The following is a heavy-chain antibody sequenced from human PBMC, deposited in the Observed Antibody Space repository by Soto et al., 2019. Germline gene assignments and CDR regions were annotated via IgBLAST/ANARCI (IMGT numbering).Heavy chain of an antibody. D-gene: IGHD3-16*01. J-gene: IGHJ4*02. Sequence: QVQLVESGGGAVQPGTSLRLSCAASGFSFSSFGMHWVRQAPGKGLEWVAVISYDVSNKDYVDSVKGRFTISRDNSKNMLYLQMNSMRAEDTAVYYCARDWWGKYFDYWGQGTLVTVSS. V-gene: IGHV3-33*01. CDR3: ARDWWGKYFDY. CDR2: ISYDVSNK. CDR1: GFSFSSFG.